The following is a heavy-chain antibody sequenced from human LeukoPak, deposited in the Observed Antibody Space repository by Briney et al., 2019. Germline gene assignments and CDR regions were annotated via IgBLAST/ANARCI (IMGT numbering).Heavy chain of an antibody. D-gene: IGHD4-17*01. CDR2: TSDDGSAK. V-gene: IGHV3-30-3*01. Sequence: GGSLRHSCAASGFTFSSYAMHWVRQAPGKGLQWLALTSDDGSAKYYADSVKGRFTISRDNSQNTLYLQMNSLRADETAIYYCARAPGGFHGDYSPIAYWGQGTLVTVSS. CDR3: ARAPGGFHGDYSPIAY. CDR1: GFTFSSYA. J-gene: IGHJ4*02.